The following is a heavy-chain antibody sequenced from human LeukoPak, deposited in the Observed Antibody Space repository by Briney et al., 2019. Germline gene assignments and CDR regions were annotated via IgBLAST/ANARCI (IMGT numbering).Heavy chain of an antibody. CDR1: GYTFTSYA. J-gene: IGHJ4*02. Sequence: ASVKVSCTASGYTFTSYAMHWVRQAPGQGLEWMGWINAGNGNTKYSQKFQGRVTITRDTSASPAYMELSSLRSEDTVVYYCARVNPEYSSGPPPLDYWGQGTLVTVSS. CDR2: INAGNGNT. CDR3: ARVNPEYSSGPPPLDY. V-gene: IGHV1-3*01. D-gene: IGHD6-19*01.